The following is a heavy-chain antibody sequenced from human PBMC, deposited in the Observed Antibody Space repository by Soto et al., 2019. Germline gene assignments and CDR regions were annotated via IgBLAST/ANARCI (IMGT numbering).Heavy chain of an antibody. Sequence: QVQLVQSGAEVRRPGASVKVSCKASGYSFTSLHFNWVRQATGQGLEWIGWMNPHSGETGYAQRFRGGVTMSRDISLSTAYMELRSLTSHDTAVYFCARGSPGPVDHWGQGTLVTVSS. D-gene: IGHD3-10*01. J-gene: IGHJ4*02. CDR2: MNPHSGET. V-gene: IGHV1-8*01. CDR1: GYSFTSLH. CDR3: ARGSPGPVDH.